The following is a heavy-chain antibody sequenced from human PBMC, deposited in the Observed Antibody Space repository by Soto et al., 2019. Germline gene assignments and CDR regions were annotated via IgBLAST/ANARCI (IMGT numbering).Heavy chain of an antibody. CDR3: ARGPYYDFWSGYRNYYMDV. Sequence: ASVKGSCKASGYTFTSYGISWVRQAPGQGLEWMGWISAYNGNTNYAQKLQGRVTMTTDTSTSTAYMELRSLRSDDTAVYYCARGPYYDFWSGYRNYYMDVWGKGTTVTVSS. V-gene: IGHV1-18*01. CDR1: GYTFTSYG. J-gene: IGHJ6*03. CDR2: ISAYNGNT. D-gene: IGHD3-3*01.